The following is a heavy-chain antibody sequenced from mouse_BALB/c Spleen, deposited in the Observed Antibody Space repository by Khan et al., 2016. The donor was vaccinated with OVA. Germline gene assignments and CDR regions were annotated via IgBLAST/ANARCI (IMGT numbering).Heavy chain of an antibody. D-gene: IGHD1-1*01. CDR1: GYTFINYW. CDR3: ARRGLRWYFDY. CDR2: INPSTGYT. Sequence: QVQLQQSGAELAKPGASVKMSCKASGYTFINYWILWVKQRPGQGLEWIGYINPSTGYTEYKQNFKDKATLTADKSSSTAYMQLSSLTSEDAAVYYCARRGLRWYFDYWGQGTTLTVSS. J-gene: IGHJ2*01. V-gene: IGHV1-7*01.